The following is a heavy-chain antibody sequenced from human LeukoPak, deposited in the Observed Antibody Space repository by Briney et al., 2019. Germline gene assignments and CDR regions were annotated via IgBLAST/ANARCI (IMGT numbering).Heavy chain of an antibody. D-gene: IGHD3-16*01. CDR3: ARADYDLLSKDSWFDP. J-gene: IGHJ5*02. CDR2: IYYSGGT. V-gene: IGHV4-38-2*02. Sequence: PSETLSLTCSVSGYSIDGGYYWDWIRQPPGKGLEWIGTIYYSGGTYYHPSLQSRVTISLDASKNQFSLQMRSVIAADTAVYYCARADYDLLSKDSWFDPWGQGTLVTVSS. CDR1: GYSIDGGYY.